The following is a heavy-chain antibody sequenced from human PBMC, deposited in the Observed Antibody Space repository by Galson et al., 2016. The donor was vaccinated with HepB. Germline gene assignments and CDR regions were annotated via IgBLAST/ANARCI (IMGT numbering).Heavy chain of an antibody. CDR1: GGTFSSYG. Sequence: SVKVSCKASGGTFSSYGISWARQAPGQGLEWTGGIMPIFGIANYAQEFQGRVTITADKSTSTAYMELRNLRSEDTAVYYCARGGPLIGLFLHYYYYDMDVWGQGTTVTVSS. CDR3: ARGGPLIGLFLHYYYYDMDV. D-gene: IGHD3-22*01. V-gene: IGHV1-69*10. CDR2: IMPIFGIA. J-gene: IGHJ6*02.